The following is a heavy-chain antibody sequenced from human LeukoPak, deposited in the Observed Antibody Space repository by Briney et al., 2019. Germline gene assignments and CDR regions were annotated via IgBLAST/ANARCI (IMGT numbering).Heavy chain of an antibody. Sequence: GGSLRLSCAASGFTFSNHWMHWVRQAPGKGLMWVSRISRGASRTDYADSVKGRFTISRDDAKNTLYLQVNSLRVGDTGVYFCARGGSDTAMAHDYWGQGILVTVSS. J-gene: IGHJ4*02. V-gene: IGHV3-74*01. CDR2: ISRGASRT. CDR1: GFTFSNHW. CDR3: ARGGSDTAMAHDY. D-gene: IGHD5-18*01.